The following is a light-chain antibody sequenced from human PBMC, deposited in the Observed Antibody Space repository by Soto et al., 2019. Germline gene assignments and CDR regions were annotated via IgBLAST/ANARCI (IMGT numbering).Light chain of an antibody. CDR1: QSVSSSY. V-gene: IGKV3-15*01. J-gene: IGKJ3*01. Sequence: EIVMTPSPATLSVSPGERTTLSCRASQSVSSSYLAWYQQKPGQTPRLLVYAASTRVTGIPARFSGSGSGTEFTLTISSLQSEDFVAYYCQQYNDWPPTFGPGTKVDIK. CDR3: QQYNDWPPT. CDR2: AAS.